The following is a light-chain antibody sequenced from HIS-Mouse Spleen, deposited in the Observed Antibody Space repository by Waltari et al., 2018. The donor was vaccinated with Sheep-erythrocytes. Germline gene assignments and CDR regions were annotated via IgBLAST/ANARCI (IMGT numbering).Light chain of an antibody. CDR1: PDISNY. Sequence: DIQMTQSPPPLSASVRDRVTITCQASPDISNYLTWYQQKQRKAPKLLIYDASNLETRVPSRFSGSGSETDFTFTISSLQPDDIATYYCQQYDNLPLTFGGETKVEIK. V-gene: IGKV1-33*01. J-gene: IGKJ4*01. CDR2: DAS. CDR3: QQYDNLPLT.